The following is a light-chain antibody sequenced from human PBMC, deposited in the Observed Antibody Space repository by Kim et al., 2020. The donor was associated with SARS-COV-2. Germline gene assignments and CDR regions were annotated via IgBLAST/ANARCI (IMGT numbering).Light chain of an antibody. V-gene: IGLV3-27*01. CDR1: EQAKKY. J-gene: IGLJ2*01. Sequence: VPASPGQTARITCSGGEQAKKYARWVQQQQSQFPVLVINKDRGRPSGIPERFAGSSSGTTVTLTISWAQVGDEAEYYCYSAADKVVFGGGTQLTVL. CDR3: YSAADKVV. CDR2: KDR.